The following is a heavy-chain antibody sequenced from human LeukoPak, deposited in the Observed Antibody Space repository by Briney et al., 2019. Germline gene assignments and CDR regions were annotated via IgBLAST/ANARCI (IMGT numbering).Heavy chain of an antibody. J-gene: IGHJ3*01. CDR1: GFTFSSYG. Sequence: GGSLRLSCAASGFTFSSYGMHWVRQAPGKGLEWVSVITGSGGSSYYIDSVRGRFTISRDNSKNTLYLQMNSLRAEDTAVYHCAKDSRASVWGQGTMVTVSS. CDR3: AKDSRASV. CDR2: ITGSGGSS. D-gene: IGHD2/OR15-2a*01. V-gene: IGHV3-23*01.